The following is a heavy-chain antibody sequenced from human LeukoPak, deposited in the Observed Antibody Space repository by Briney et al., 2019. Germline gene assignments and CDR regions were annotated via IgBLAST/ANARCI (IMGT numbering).Heavy chain of an antibody. CDR1: GGSISSGDYY. J-gene: IGHJ5*02. CDR2: IYYSGST. D-gene: IGHD4-17*01. Sequence: SETLSLTRTVSGGSISSGDYYWSWIRQPPGKGLEWIGYIYYSGSTYYNPSLKSRVTISVDTSKNQFSLKLSSVTAADTAVYYCARGDYPSWFDPWGQGTLVTVSS. CDR3: ARGDYPSWFDP. V-gene: IGHV4-30-4*01.